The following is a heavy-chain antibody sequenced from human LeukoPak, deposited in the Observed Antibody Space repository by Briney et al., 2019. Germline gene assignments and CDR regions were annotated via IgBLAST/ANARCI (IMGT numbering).Heavy chain of an antibody. Sequence: SVKVSCKASGCTFSSYAISWVRQAPGQGLEWMGRIIPILGIANYAQKFQGRVTITADKSTSTAYMELSSLRSEDTAVYYCARLQNSGYEYWGQGTLVTVSS. J-gene: IGHJ4*02. V-gene: IGHV1-69*04. CDR1: GCTFSSYA. D-gene: IGHD5-12*01. CDR2: IIPILGIA. CDR3: ARLQNSGYEY.